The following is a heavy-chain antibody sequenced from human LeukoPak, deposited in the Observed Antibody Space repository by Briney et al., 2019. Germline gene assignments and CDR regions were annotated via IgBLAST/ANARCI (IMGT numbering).Heavy chain of an antibody. CDR2: IYYSGST. CDR3: ARGLTYYYDSSGFPHDAFDI. CDR1: GGSISSGGYY. D-gene: IGHD3-22*01. V-gene: IGHV4-31*03. Sequence: SQTLSLTCTVSGGSISSGGYYWSWIGQHPGKGLEWIGYIYYSGSTYYNPSLKSRVTISVDTSKNQFSLKLSSVTAADTAVYYCARGLTYYYDSSGFPHDAFDIWGQGTMVTVSS. J-gene: IGHJ3*02.